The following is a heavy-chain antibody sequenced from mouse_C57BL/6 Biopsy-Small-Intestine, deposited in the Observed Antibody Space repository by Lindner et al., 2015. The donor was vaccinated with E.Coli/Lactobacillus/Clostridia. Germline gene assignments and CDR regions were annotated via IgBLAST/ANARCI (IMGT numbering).Heavy chain of an antibody. D-gene: IGHD1-1*01. Sequence: VQLQESGAELARPGASVKLSCKASGYTFTSYGISWVKQRTGQGLEWIGEIYPRSGNTYYNEKFKGKATLTADKSSSTAYMELRSLTSEDSAVYFCAREIITVVEDYFDYWGQGTTLTVSS. CDR3: AREIITVVEDYFDY. CDR1: GYTFTSYG. J-gene: IGHJ2*01. CDR2: IYPRSGNT. V-gene: IGHV1-81*01.